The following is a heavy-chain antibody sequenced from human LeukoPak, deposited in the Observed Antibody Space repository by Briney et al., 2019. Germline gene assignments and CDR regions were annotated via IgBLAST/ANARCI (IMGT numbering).Heavy chain of an antibody. CDR1: GFTFSSYA. D-gene: IGHD3-3*01. Sequence: GRSLRLSCAASGFTFSSYAMHWVRQAPGKGLEWVAVISYEGSNKYYADSVKCRFTISRDNSKNTLYPQMNSLRPEDTAVYYCARDRGYDFCSGYSYYFDYWGQGTLVTVSS. J-gene: IGHJ4*02. CDR3: ARDRGYDFCSGYSYYFDY. V-gene: IGHV3-30*01. CDR2: ISYEGSNK.